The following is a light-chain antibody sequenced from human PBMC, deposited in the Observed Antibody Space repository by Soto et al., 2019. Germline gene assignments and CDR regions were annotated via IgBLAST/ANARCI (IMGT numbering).Light chain of an antibody. CDR1: SSDVGGYNY. Sequence: QSVLTQPASVSGSPGQAITISCTGTSSDVGGYNYVFWYQQHPGKAPQLMIYDVSNRPSGVSNRFSGSKSSNTASLTISGLQVEDEADYYCSSYTSTSTLCVFGTGTKVTVL. J-gene: IGLJ1*01. CDR2: DVS. CDR3: SSYTSTSTLCV. V-gene: IGLV2-14*01.